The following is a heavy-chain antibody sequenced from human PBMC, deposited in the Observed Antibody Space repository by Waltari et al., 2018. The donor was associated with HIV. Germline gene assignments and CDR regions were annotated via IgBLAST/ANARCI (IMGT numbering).Heavy chain of an antibody. CDR3: ARREYSYGKGFDY. D-gene: IGHD5-18*01. CDR1: GGSISSRSYY. CDR2: IYTSGST. Sequence: QVQLQESGPGLVKPSQTLSLTCTVSGGSISSRSYYWTWIRQPAGKGLEWIGRIYTSGSTNYNPSLKSRVTISVDTSKNQFSLKLSSVTAADTAVYYCARREYSYGKGFDYWGQGTLVTVSS. V-gene: IGHV4-61*02. J-gene: IGHJ4*02.